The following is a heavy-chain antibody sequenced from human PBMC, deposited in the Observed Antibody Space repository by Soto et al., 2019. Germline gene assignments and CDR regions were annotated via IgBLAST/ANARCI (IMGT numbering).Heavy chain of an antibody. CDR3: ARDESVYYYDSSGYYSFDY. Sequence: ASVKVSCKASGYTFTGYYMHWVRQAPGQGLEWMGWINPNSGGTNYAQKFQGRVTMTRNTSISTAYMELSRLRSDDTAVYYCARDESVYYYDSSGYYSFDYWGQGTLVTVSS. J-gene: IGHJ4*02. D-gene: IGHD3-22*01. V-gene: IGHV1-2*02. CDR2: INPNSGGT. CDR1: GYTFTGYY.